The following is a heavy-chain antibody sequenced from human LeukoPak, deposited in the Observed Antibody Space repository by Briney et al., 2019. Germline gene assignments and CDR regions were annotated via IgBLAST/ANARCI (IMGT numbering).Heavy chain of an antibody. CDR3: AELGITMIGGV. Sequence: GGSLRLSCVASEFTFSSYAMSWVRQAPGKGLEWVSAISGSGGSTYYADSVKGRFTISRDNSKNTLYLQMNSLRAEDTAVYYCAELGITMIGGVWGKGTTVTISS. CDR2: ISGSGGST. V-gene: IGHV3-23*01. D-gene: IGHD3-10*02. J-gene: IGHJ6*04. CDR1: EFTFSSYA.